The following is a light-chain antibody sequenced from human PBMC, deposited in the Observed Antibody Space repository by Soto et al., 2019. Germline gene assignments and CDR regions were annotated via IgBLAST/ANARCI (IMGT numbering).Light chain of an antibody. Sequence: QSVLTQPPSVSGAPGQRVTISCTGSSSNIGAGYYVHWYQQLPGTAPKLLIYGNSNRPSGVPDRFSGSKSGTSASLAITGLQAEDEADYYCQSYDSSRLVFGGGTKLTVL. V-gene: IGLV1-40*01. CDR3: QSYDSSRLV. CDR1: SSNIGAGYY. J-gene: IGLJ2*01. CDR2: GNS.